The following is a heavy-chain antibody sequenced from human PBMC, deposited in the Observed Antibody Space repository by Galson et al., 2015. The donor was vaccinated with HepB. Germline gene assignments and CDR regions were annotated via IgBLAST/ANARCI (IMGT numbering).Heavy chain of an antibody. D-gene: IGHD3-22*01. CDR2: INPNSGGT. V-gene: IGHV1-2*02. Sequence: SVKVSCKASGYTFTGYYMHWVRQAPGQGLEWMGWINPNSGGTNYAQKFQGRVTMTRDTSISTAYMELSRLRSDDTAVYYCASPSFRPRYYYDSSGYYNYWGQGTLVTVSS. CDR3: ASPSFRPRYYYDSSGYYNY. J-gene: IGHJ4*02. CDR1: GYTFTGYY.